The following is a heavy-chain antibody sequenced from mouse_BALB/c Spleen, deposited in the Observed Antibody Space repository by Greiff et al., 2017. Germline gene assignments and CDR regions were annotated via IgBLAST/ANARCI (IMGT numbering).Heavy chain of an antibody. J-gene: IGHJ4*01. D-gene: IGHD1-1*01. V-gene: IGHV1-9*01. CDR3: ARSIPNYYGSSYYAMDY. CDR1: GYTFSSYW. Sequence: VQLQQSGAELMKPGASVKISCKATGYTFSSYWIEWVKQRPGHGLEWIGEILPGSGSTNYNEKFKGKATFTADTSSNTAYMQLSSLTSEDSAVYYCARSIPNYYGSSYYAMDYWGQGTSVTVSS. CDR2: ILPGSGST.